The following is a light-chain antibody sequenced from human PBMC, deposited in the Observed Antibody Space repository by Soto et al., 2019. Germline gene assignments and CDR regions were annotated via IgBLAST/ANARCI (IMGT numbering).Light chain of an antibody. Sequence: EIVLTQSPATLSVSPGERATLSCRASQSIGTNLAWYQQKPGQPPRLLFYRASTRATGIPARFSGSGSGTEFTLTISSLQSEDFADYDCQQYNNWTPGTFGQGTKVEIK. CDR2: RAS. CDR1: QSIGTN. CDR3: QQYNNWTPGT. V-gene: IGKV3-15*01. J-gene: IGKJ1*01.